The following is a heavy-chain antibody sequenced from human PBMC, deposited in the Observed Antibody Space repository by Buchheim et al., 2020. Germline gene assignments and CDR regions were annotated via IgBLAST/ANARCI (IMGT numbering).Heavy chain of an antibody. J-gene: IGHJ4*02. D-gene: IGHD6-25*01. V-gene: IGHV3-33*01. Sequence: QEHLVESGGGVVQPGGSLRLSCAASGFTFSLYGFHWVRQAPGKGLEWVAALWYDGSKKYYAESVKGRFTISRDNAKNSLYLQMNSLRDEDTAVYYCARAPDSSEGGYFDYWGQGTL. CDR1: GFTFSLYG. CDR2: LWYDGSKK. CDR3: ARAPDSSEGGYFDY.